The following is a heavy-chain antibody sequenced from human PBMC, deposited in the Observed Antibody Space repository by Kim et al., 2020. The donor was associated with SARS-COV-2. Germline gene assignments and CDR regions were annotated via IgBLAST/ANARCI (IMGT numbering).Heavy chain of an antibody. V-gene: IGHV1-24*01. CDR1: GYTLTELS. J-gene: IGHJ4*02. Sequence: ASVKVSCKVSGYTLTELSMHWVRQAPGKGLEWMGGFDPEDGETIYAQKFQGRVTMTEDTSTDTAYMELSSLRSEDTAVYYCATGGVWFGGSGSPLYFDYWGQGTLVTVSS. CDR3: ATGGVWFGGSGSPLYFDY. D-gene: IGHD3-10*01. CDR2: FDPEDGET.